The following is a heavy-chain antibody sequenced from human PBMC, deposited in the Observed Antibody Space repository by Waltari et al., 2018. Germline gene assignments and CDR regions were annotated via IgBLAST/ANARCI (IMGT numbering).Heavy chain of an antibody. Sequence: QLLASGGGLAPPGGSVRVCCAASGCTVTSSTLNWVRQAPGRGLEWLSLLSGSGLIDYADSVKGRFTISRDTSKNTVYLQMDSLRAEDTAVYYCAKDEGNRRAPTFGMDVWGRGTTVIVS. J-gene: IGHJ6*02. CDR3: AKDEGNRRAPTFGMDV. CDR1: GCTVTSST. V-gene: IGHV3-23*01. D-gene: IGHD3-10*01. CDR2: LSGSGLI.